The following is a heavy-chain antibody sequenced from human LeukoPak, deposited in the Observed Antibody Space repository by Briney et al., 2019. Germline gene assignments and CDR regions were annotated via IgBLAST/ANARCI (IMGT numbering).Heavy chain of an antibody. V-gene: IGHV7-4-1*02. Sequence: ASVKVSCKASGYTFTSYAMNWVRQAPGQGLEWMGWINTNTGNPTYAQGFTGRFVFSLDTSVSTAYLQISSLKAEDTAVYYCTSRLDIGTLDRDYWGQGTLVTVSS. J-gene: IGHJ4*02. CDR2: INTNTGNP. CDR3: TSRLDIGTLDRDY. D-gene: IGHD5-12*01. CDR1: GYTFTSYA.